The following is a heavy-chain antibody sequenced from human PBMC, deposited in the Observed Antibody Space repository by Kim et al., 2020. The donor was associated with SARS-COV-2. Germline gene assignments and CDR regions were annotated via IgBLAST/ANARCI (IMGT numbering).Heavy chain of an antibody. D-gene: IGHD6-19*01. CDR1: GGSFSGYY. CDR2: INHSGST. V-gene: IGHV4-34*01. Sequence: SETLSLTCAVYGGSFSGYYWSWIRQPPGKGLEWIGEINHSGSTNYNPSLKSRVTISVDTSKNQFSLKLSSVTAADTAVYYCARGGRRIAVAGTDYWGQGTLVTVSS. CDR3: ARGGRRIAVAGTDY. J-gene: IGHJ4*02.